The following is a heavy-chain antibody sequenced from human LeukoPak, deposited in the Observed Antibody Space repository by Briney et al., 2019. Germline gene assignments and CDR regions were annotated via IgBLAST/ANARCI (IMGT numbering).Heavy chain of an antibody. CDR1: GYTFTIYG. Sequence: GASVKVSCKASGYTFTIYGITWVRQAPRQGPEWMGWISAYNGNTKYAEKFQGRVTLATDTFTSTAYMELRSLRSDDSAIYYCARNWGQASGNYYFYGMDVWGQGTTVTVSS. CDR2: ISAYNGNT. J-gene: IGHJ6*02. D-gene: IGHD7-27*01. CDR3: ARNWGQASGNYYFYGMDV. V-gene: IGHV1-18*01.